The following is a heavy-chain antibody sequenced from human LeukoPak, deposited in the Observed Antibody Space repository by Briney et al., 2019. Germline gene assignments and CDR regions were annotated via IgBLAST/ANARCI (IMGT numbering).Heavy chain of an antibody. D-gene: IGHD3-22*01. V-gene: IGHV4-39*01. CDR1: GGSISSSSYY. CDR3: ARLSSGPLYYFDY. CDR2: IYYSGST. Sequence: PSETLSLTCTVSGGSISSSSYYWGWIRQPPGKGLEWIGSIYYSGSTYYNPSLKSRVTISVDTSKNQFSLKLSSVTAADTAVYYFARLSSGPLYYFDYWGQGTLVTVSS. J-gene: IGHJ4*02.